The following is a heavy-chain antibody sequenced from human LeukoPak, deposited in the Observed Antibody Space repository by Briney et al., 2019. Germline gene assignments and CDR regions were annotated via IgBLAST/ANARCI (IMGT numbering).Heavy chain of an antibody. CDR2: ISSSPTSI. J-gene: IGHJ4*02. D-gene: IGHD3-10*01. V-gene: IGHV3-48*04. CDR1: GFTFTNYA. CDR3: ARKGNYGQGFDY. Sequence: GGSLRLSCAASGFTFTNYAMSWVRKAPGKGLEWVSYISSSPTSIYYADSVRGRFTISRDNAKNSLYLQMNSLRAEDTAVYYCARKGNYGQGFDYWGQGTLVTVSS.